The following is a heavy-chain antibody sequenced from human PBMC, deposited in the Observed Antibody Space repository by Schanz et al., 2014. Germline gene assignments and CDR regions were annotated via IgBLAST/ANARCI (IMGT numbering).Heavy chain of an antibody. D-gene: IGHD3-10*01. CDR1: GFIFSSYN. CDR2: IKQDGSEK. Sequence: EVQLLESGGGLVRPGGSLRLSCVASGFIFSSYNMNWVRQSPGKGLEWVANIKQDGSEKYYVDSVKGRFTISRDNAKNSLYLQMNSLRAEDTAVYYCAKAKSGAHGAFDIWGQGTMVTVSS. CDR3: AKAKSGAHGAFDI. V-gene: IGHV3-7*01. J-gene: IGHJ3*02.